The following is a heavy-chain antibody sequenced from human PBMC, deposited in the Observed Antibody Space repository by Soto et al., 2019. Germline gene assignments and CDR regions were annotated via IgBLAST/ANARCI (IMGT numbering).Heavy chain of an antibody. D-gene: IGHD6-6*01. J-gene: IGHJ4*01. Sequence: MTVACAVAKYTISRCGLHRNHKTPGKGMEWVSGIAGSGGSKQYADSVKGRFTISRDNAKNSLYLQMNSLRAEDTAVYYCARDPYSSFQNRACWGNGTLVTVSS. CDR1: KYTISRCG. CDR3: ARDPYSSFQNRAC. V-gene: IGHV3-21*01. CDR2: IAGSGGSK.